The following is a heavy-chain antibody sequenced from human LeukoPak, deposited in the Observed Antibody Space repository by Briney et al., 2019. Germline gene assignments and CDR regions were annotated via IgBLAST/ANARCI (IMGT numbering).Heavy chain of an antibody. D-gene: IGHD4-17*01. CDR1: GFTFSSYW. Sequence: GGSLRLSCAASGFTFSSYWMHWVRQAPGKGLVWVSRITNDGSSTSHADSVKGRFTISRDNAKNTLYLQMNSLRAEDTAAYYCAREGDYGDYFDYWGQGTLVTVSS. CDR2: ITNDGSST. V-gene: IGHV3-74*01. J-gene: IGHJ4*02. CDR3: AREGDYGDYFDY.